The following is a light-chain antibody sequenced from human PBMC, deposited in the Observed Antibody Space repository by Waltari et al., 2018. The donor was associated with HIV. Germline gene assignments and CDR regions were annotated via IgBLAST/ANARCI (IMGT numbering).Light chain of an antibody. V-gene: IGLV2-11*01. CDR3: CSYAGAYTYV. Sequence: QSALTQPRSVSGSPGQSVTISCTGTSSDIGYFDYVSWYQQYPGKAPQVIIYEVNQRPSGVPARFTGSKSGITASLTISGLQGEDEADYYCCSYAGAYTYVFGTGTKVNVL. CDR2: EVN. J-gene: IGLJ1*01. CDR1: SSDIGYFDY.